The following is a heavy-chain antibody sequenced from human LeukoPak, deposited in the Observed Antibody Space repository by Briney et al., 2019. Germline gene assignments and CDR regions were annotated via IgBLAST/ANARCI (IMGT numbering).Heavy chain of an antibody. J-gene: IGHJ4*02. Sequence: GGSLRLSCAASGLTFNSYAMSWVRQAPGKGLEWVSVISGSGGSTYYADSVKGRFTISRDNSKNTLYLQMNTLRAGDTAVYYCAKGDTGIIRRYYFDYWGQGTLVTVSS. D-gene: IGHD5-18*01. CDR1: GLTFNSYA. V-gene: IGHV3-23*01. CDR3: AKGDTGIIRRYYFDY. CDR2: ISGSGGST.